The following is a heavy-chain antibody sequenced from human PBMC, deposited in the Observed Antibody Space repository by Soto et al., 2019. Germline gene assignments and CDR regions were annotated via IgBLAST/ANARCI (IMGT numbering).Heavy chain of an antibody. D-gene: IGHD3-22*01. V-gene: IGHV4-61*03. CDR1: GGSVSNASFY. CDR2: FFYTGVT. Sequence: QVQLQESGPGLVKPSETLSLTCSVSGGSVSNASFYWTWIRQAPGTGLEYIGYFFYTGVTNYNPSLSSRVTISLDTFKNHFSLKLNSMTDADTAVYYCVRVLDSSWYADLWGRGTLVTVSS. CDR3: VRVLDSSWYADL. J-gene: IGHJ2*01.